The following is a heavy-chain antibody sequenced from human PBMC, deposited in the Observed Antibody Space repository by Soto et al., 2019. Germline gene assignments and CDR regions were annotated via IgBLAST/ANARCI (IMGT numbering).Heavy chain of an antibody. CDR2: IIPIFGTA. Sequence: GASVKVSCKASGGTFSSYAISWVRQAPGQGLEWMGGIIPIFGTANYAQKFQGRVTITADESTSTAYMELSSLRSEDTAVYYCARHPKLYSSSYDYWGQGTPVTVSS. J-gene: IGHJ4*02. CDR3: ARHPKLYSSSYDY. V-gene: IGHV1-69*13. D-gene: IGHD6-6*01. CDR1: GGTFSSYA.